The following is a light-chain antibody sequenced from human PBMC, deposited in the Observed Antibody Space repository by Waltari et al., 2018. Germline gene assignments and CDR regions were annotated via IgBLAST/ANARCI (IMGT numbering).Light chain of an antibody. J-gene: IGLJ2*01. CDR2: FDSDGGH. V-gene: IGLV4-69*01. Sequence: QLVLTQPPSASASLGASVKLTCTLNSGHTRYAIAWHQQQPEKGPRFLMKFDSDGGHTKGDCIPDRFSGSSSGAERYLILSSLQSEDEADYYCQSWDTGINVFGGGTKLTVL. CDR3: QSWDTGINV. CDR1: SGHTRYA.